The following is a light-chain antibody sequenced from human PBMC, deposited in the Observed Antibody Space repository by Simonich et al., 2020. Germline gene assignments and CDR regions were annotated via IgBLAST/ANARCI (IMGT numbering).Light chain of an antibody. V-gene: IGLV1-40*01. CDR1: SSNIGAGYD. Sequence: QSVLTQPPSVSGAPGQRVTISCTGSSSNIGAGYDVHWYQQLPGPAPKLPIDGNSNRPSGVPDRFSGSKSGTSASLAITGLQAEDEADYYCQSYDSSLSGWVFGGGTKLTVL. CDR3: QSYDSSLSGWV. J-gene: IGLJ3*02. CDR2: GNS.